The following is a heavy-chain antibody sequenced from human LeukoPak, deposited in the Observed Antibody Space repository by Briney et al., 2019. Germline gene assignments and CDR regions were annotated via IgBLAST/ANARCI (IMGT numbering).Heavy chain of an antibody. D-gene: IGHD6-19*01. CDR1: GYTSTNYG. CDR3: ARDVGITVADSFDP. CDR2: ISINRGNT. Sequence: ASVKVSCKASGYTSTNYGISWVRQAPGQGIEWMGWISINRGNTNYGQKFQGRVSMTTDTSTSTAYMELRGLRSDDTAMYYCARDVGITVADSFDPWGQGTLVTVSS. V-gene: IGHV1-18*01. J-gene: IGHJ5*02.